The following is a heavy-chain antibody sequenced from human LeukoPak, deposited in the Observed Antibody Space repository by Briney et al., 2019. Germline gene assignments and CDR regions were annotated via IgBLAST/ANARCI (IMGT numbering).Heavy chain of an antibody. D-gene: IGHD2-15*01. CDR3: VAVVDTSFDY. Sequence: ASVKVSCKASGYTFPSYDINWVRQATGQGREWIGWMKPKRGNTGYAQKFQGRVTMTRDTSISTAYMELRSLRSEDTAVYYCVAVVDTSFDYWGQGTPVIVYS. CDR2: MKPKRGNT. V-gene: IGHV1-8*01. J-gene: IGHJ4*02. CDR1: GYTFPSYD.